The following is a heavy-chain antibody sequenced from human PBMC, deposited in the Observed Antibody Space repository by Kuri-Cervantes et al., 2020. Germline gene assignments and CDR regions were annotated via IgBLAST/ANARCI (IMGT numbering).Heavy chain of an antibody. CDR2: ISYDGSNK. V-gene: IGHV3-30*04. J-gene: IGHJ3*01. D-gene: IGHD4-23*01. Sequence: GESLKISCAASGFTFSSHAMHWVRQAPGKGLEWVAVISYDGSNKYYADSVKGRFTISRDNSKNTLYLQMNSLRAEDTAVYYCAKDFTYGGNSGGWGQGTMVTVSS. CDR3: AKDFTYGGNSGG. CDR1: GFTFSSHA.